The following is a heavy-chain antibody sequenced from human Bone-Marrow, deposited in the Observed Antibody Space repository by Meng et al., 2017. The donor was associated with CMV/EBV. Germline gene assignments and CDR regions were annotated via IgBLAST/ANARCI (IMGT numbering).Heavy chain of an antibody. D-gene: IGHD3-3*01. J-gene: IGHJ6*01. V-gene: IGHV1-69*05. CDR1: GYTFTGYY. CDR3: ATTYYDFWSGYFGGMDV. CDR2: IIPIFGTA. Sequence: SVKVSCKVSGYTFTGYYMHWVRQAPGQGLEWMGGIIPIFGTANYAQKVQGRVTITTDESTSTAYMELSSLSSEDTAVYYCATTYYDFWSGYFGGMDVWGQGTTVTVSS.